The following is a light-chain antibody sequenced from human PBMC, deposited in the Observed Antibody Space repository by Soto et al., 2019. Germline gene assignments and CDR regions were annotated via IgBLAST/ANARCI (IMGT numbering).Light chain of an antibody. CDR1: QSISSF. V-gene: IGKV1-39*01. CDR2: ATS. J-gene: IGKJ2*01. CDR3: QQDYDIPHT. Sequence: DIQMTQSPSSLYANVGDRVTITCRTNQSISSFLNWYQQKPGKAPNLIIYATSTLRSGVPSRFTGSGSGTDSTLTITNLQPQDFADYFCQQDYDIPHTFGQGTSLEI.